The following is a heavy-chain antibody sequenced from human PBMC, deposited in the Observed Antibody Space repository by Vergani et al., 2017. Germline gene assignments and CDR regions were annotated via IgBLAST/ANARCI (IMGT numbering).Heavy chain of an antibody. D-gene: IGHD5-12*01. J-gene: IGHJ6*02. CDR3: AGEHDRVATIRYYYYGMDV. CDR2: IIPILGIA. V-gene: IGHV1-69*08. Sequence: QVQLVQSGSEVKKPGSSVKVSCKASGGTFSSYTISWVRQAPGQGLEWMGRIIPILGIANYAQKFQGRVTITADKSTSTAYMELSSLRSEDTAVYYCAGEHDRVATIRYYYYGMDVWGQGTTVTVSS. CDR1: GGTFSSYT.